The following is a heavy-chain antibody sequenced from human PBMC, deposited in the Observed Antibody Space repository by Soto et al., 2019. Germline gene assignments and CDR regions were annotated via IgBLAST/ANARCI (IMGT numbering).Heavy chain of an antibody. J-gene: IGHJ6*02. CDR2: INPNTGGT. V-gene: IGHV1-2*04. CDR3: ARDSNPTSLDPAYGMDV. D-gene: IGHD2-2*01. CDR1: RYTFTGYY. Sequence: SVKVSCKASRYTFTGYYMHWVRQAPGQGLEWMGWINPNTGGTNYAQKFQGWVSMTRDTSISTAYMELSRLRSDDTAVYYCARDSNPTSLDPAYGMDVWGQGTTVTVSS.